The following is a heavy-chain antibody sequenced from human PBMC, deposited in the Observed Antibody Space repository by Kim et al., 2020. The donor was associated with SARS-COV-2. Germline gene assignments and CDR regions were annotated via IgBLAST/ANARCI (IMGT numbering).Heavy chain of an antibody. Sequence: SETLSLTCTVSGGSISGTSRYWGWIRQPPGKGLEWIGSIFYSGTTYYNPSLKSRVTISVDTSKNQFSLKLSSVTAADTAVYYCASVIGVGSWGQGTLAT. J-gene: IGHJ5*02. V-gene: IGHV4-39*01. CDR1: GGSISGTSRY. CDR3: ASVIGVGS. CDR2: IFYSGTT. D-gene: IGHD1-26*01.